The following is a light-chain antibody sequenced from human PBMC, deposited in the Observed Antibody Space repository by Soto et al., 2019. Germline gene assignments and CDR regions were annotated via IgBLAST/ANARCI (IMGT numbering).Light chain of an antibody. CDR1: SGHSNYA. CDR3: QNWGSGIVV. V-gene: IGLV4-69*01. J-gene: IGLJ2*01. CDR2: LNSDGSH. Sequence: QAVVTQSPSASASLGASVKLTCTLSSGHSNYAIAWHQQQSEKGPRYLMKLNSDGSHNKGDGIPDRFSGSSSGAERYLTISSLQSEDEADYYCQNWGSGIVVFGGGTKLTVL.